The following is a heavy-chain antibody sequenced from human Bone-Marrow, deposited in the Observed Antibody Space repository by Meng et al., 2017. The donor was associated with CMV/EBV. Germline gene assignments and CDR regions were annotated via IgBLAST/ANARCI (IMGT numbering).Heavy chain of an antibody. Sequence: GESLKISCAASGFTFSSYGMHWVRQAPGKGPEWVAFIRYDGSNKYYADSVKGRFTISRDNSKNTLYLQMNSLRAEDTAVYYCASNLEMATIWDYYYGMDVWGQGTTVTVSS. J-gene: IGHJ6*02. CDR3: ASNLEMATIWDYYYGMDV. CDR1: GFTFSSYG. D-gene: IGHD5-24*01. CDR2: IRYDGSNK. V-gene: IGHV3-30*02.